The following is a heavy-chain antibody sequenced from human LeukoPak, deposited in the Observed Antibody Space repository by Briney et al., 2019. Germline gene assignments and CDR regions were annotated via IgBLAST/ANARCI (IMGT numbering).Heavy chain of an antibody. CDR2: IFYSGST. CDR3: ARGRGYGMDL. J-gene: IGHJ6*02. Sequence: ASETLSLTCTVSGGSISSGDYYWSWVRQPPGKGLEWIGYIFYSGSTYYNPSLKSRVTISVDTSKNQLSLKLSSVTAADTAVYYCARGRGYGMDLWGQGTTVTVSS. V-gene: IGHV4-30-4*01. CDR1: GGSISSGDYY.